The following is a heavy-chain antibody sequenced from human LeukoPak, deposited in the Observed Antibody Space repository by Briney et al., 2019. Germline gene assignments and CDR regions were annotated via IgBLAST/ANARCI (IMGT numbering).Heavy chain of an antibody. CDR1: GFNLTNYA. V-gene: IGHV3-30*04. CDR2: ISYSGDNK. CDR3: AKGGLVHRFDP. Sequence: GGSLRLSCAASGFNLTNYAMHWVRQAPGKGLEWVTLISYSGDNKYYADSVKGRFTFSRDKSKNTLYLQMNSLRADDTAVYYCAKGGLVHRFDPWGQGTLVTVSS. J-gene: IGHJ5*02.